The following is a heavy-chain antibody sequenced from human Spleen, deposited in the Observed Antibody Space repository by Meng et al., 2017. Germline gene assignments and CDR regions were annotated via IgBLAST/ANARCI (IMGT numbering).Heavy chain of an antibody. J-gene: IGHJ4*02. CDR3: ARWYCSGGTCHFIDY. CDR1: GDSISSGAYY. D-gene: IGHD2-15*01. V-gene: IGHV4-31*03. Sequence: QVQLQESGPGLVKPSQTLSLTCTVSGDSISSGAYYWSWVRQLPGRGLEWIGYTYHSGTAYYNPSLKSRVTISVDTSENQFSLSLSSVTAADTAVYYCARWYCSGGTCHFIDYWGQGTLVTVSS. CDR2: TYHSGTA.